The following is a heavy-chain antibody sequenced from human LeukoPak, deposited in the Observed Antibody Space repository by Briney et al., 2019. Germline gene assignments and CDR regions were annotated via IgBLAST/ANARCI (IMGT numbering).Heavy chain of an antibody. D-gene: IGHD4-11*01. CDR3: AKDRSNYTYDAFDI. J-gene: IGHJ3*02. Sequence: GGSLRLSCAASGFTFSGSGMHWVRQAPGKGLEWVAFIRSDGSNKYYADSVKGRFTISRDNSKNTLYLQMNSLRAEDTAVYYCAKDRSNYTYDAFDIWGQGTMVTVSS. CDR2: IRSDGSNK. V-gene: IGHV3-30*02. CDR1: GFTFSGSG.